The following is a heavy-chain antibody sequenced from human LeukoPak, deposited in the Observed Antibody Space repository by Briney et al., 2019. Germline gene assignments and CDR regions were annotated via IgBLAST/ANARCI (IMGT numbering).Heavy chain of an antibody. CDR3: ARPESGSSYGYYTY. CDR2: IYPGDSDT. CDR1: GYKFNNFY. J-gene: IGHJ4*02. D-gene: IGHD5-18*01. V-gene: IGHV5-51*01. Sequence: GESLKISCQASGYKFNNFYIAWVRQMPGKGLEWVAIIYPGDSDTRYSPSFQGQVTISADKSTNTAYLQWSSLKASDTAMYYCARPESGSSYGYYTYWGQGTLVTVSS.